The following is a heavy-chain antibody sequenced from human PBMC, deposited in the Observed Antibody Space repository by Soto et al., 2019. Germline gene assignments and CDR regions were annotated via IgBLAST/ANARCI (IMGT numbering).Heavy chain of an antibody. J-gene: IGHJ3*02. CDR1: GYTFTSYG. Sequence: ASVKVSCKASGYTFTSYGISWVRQAPGQGLEWMGWISAYNGNTNYAQKLQGRVTMTTDTSTSTAYMELRSLRSDDTAVYYCARVPDKWLRALDAFDTWGQGTMVTVSS. CDR3: ARVPDKWLRALDAFDT. V-gene: IGHV1-18*01. D-gene: IGHD5-12*01. CDR2: ISAYNGNT.